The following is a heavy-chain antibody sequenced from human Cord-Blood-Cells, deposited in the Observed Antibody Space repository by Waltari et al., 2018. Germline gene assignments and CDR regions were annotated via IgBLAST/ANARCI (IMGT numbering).Heavy chain of an antibody. CDR3: ARGLGGGYPLDAFDI. V-gene: IGHV6-1*01. D-gene: IGHD1-26*01. J-gene: IGHJ3*02. CDR2: TYYRSKWYK. CDR1: GDSVSSNSAA. Sequence: QVQLQQSGPGLVKPSQTLSLTCAISGDSVSSNSAAWNWIRQSPSRGLEGLGRTYYRSKWYKDYGVSVKTRRTINPDTCKNQFSLQLNSVTPEDTALYYCARGLGGGYPLDAFDIWGQGTMVTVSS.